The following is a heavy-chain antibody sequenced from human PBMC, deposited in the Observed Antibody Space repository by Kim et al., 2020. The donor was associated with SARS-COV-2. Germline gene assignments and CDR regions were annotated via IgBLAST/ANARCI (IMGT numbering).Heavy chain of an antibody. CDR2: ISTTSSFT. D-gene: IGHD5-18*01. Sequence: GGSLRLSCAASGFTFSDYYMSWIRQAPGKGLEWVSFISTTSSFTNYGDSVKGRFTISRDNAKNSLYLQMNSLRAEDTAVYYCARAVPCGYGYISYYYYGMDVGGRGTTVTVS. CDR3: ARAVPCGYGYISYYYYGMDV. V-gene: IGHV3-11*05. J-gene: IGHJ6*02. CDR1: GFTFSDYY.